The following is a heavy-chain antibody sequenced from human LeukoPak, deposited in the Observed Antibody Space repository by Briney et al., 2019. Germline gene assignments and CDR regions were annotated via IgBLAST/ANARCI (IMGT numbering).Heavy chain of an antibody. V-gene: IGHV1-24*01. Sequence: GASVKVSCKVSGYTLTELSMHWVRQAPGKGLEWMGGFDPEDGETIYAQKFQGRVTMTEDTPTDTAYMELSSLRSEDTAVYYCATSVRFLEWLEMDYWGQGTLVTVSS. CDR3: ATSVRFLEWLEMDY. J-gene: IGHJ4*02. CDR2: FDPEDGET. D-gene: IGHD3-3*01. CDR1: GYTLTELS.